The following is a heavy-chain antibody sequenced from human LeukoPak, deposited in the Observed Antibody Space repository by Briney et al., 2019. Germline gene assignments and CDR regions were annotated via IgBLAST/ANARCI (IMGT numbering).Heavy chain of an antibody. V-gene: IGHV1-69*13. Sequence: SVKVSCKASGGTFSSYAISWVRQAPGQGLEWMGGIIPIFGTANYAQKFQGRVTITADESTSTACMELGSLRSEDTAVYYCATRRDTAMVSGMDVWGQGTTVTVSS. CDR3: ATRRDTAMVSGMDV. D-gene: IGHD5-18*01. J-gene: IGHJ6*02. CDR1: GGTFSSYA. CDR2: IIPIFGTA.